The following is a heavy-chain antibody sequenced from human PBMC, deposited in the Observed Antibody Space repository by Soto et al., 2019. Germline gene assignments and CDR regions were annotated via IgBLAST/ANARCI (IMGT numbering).Heavy chain of an antibody. CDR3: ARAPWGYSSGWYGGPKDWFDP. CDR1: GFTFSSYA. Sequence: GGSLRLSCAASGFTFSSYAMHWVRQAPGKGLEWVSRINSDGSSTSYADSVKGRFTISRDNAKNTLYLQMNSLRAEDTAVYYCARAPWGYSSGWYGGPKDWFDPWGQGTLVTVSS. D-gene: IGHD6-19*01. J-gene: IGHJ5*02. V-gene: IGHV3-74*01. CDR2: INSDGSST.